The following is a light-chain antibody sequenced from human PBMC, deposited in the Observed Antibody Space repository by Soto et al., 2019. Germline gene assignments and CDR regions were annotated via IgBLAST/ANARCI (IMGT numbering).Light chain of an antibody. CDR3: QQYYNTPFT. CDR2: WAS. V-gene: IGKV4-1*01. J-gene: IGKJ2*01. Sequence: DIVMTQSPDSLAVSLGERATIKCKSSQSVLYDSNNKNYLAWYQQKPGQPPKLLIYWASTRESGVPDRFSGSGSGTDFTLTISRLQADDVAVYYCQQYYNTPFTFGQRTELEIK. CDR1: QSVLYDSNNKNY.